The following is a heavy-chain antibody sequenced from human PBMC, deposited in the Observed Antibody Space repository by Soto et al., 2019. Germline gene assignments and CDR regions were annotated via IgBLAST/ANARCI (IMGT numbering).Heavy chain of an antibody. CDR3: ARGTDGTITIFGVVIMDYYGMDV. J-gene: IGHJ6*02. V-gene: IGHV3-74*01. D-gene: IGHD3-3*01. CDR2: INSDGSST. Sequence: GGSLRLSCAASGFTFSSYWMHWVRQAPGKGLVWVSRINSDGSSTSYADSVKGRFAISRDNAKNTLYLQMNSLRAEDTAVYYCARGTDGTITIFGVVIMDYYGMDVWGQGTTVTVSS. CDR1: GFTFSSYW.